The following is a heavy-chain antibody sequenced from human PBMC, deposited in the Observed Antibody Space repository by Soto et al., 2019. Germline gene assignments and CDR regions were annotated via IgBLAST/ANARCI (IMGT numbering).Heavy chain of an antibody. D-gene: IGHD3-22*01. CDR2: RYYSGNT. J-gene: IGHJ4*02. CDR3: ARGGYDTSGPAFIGWGPDC. Sequence: HVQLQESGPGPVTPSQTLSLSCTVSGVSITSGSYYWTWVRQSPGKGLEWIGYRYYSGNTYYNPFPNGSATLTVDTADHQFSLKMTAVAAADPAVYFLARGGYDTSGPAFIGWGPDCWGQGTLVTVSS. CDR1: GVSITSGSYY. V-gene: IGHV4-30-4*01.